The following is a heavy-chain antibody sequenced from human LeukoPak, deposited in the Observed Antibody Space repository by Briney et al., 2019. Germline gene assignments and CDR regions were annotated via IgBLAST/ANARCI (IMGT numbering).Heavy chain of an antibody. CDR3: ARHGRSSWLNWFDP. V-gene: IGHV4-39*01. CDR2: VSYSGNT. Sequence: PSETLSLTCTVSGGSISSGSYNWGWVRQPPGKGLEWVGSVSYSGNTYYNPSLKSRVTMSVDTSKNQFSLNLSSVTAAYRAVYYCARHGRSSWLNWFDPWGHGTQVTVSS. CDR1: GGSISSGSYN. D-gene: IGHD6-13*01. J-gene: IGHJ5*02.